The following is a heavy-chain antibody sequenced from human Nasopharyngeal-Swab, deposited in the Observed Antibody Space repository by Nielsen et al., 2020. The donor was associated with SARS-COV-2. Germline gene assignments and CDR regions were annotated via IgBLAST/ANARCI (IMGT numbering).Heavy chain of an antibody. J-gene: IGHJ6*02. V-gene: IGHV1-46*02. CDR3: ARRGRCSGSSCDMDV. CDR1: GYTFNNYY. CDR2: INPGSGGT. Sequence: ASVQVSCKASGYTFNNYYILWVRQAPGQEREWMGMINPGSGGTTYAQKFQDGVTMIREKSTNTVLMDLSSLRSEDTAVYYCARRGRCSGSSCDMDVWGQGTTVTVSS. D-gene: IGHD2-2*01.